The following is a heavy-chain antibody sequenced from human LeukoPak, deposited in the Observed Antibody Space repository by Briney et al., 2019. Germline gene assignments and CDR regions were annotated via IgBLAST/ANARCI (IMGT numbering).Heavy chain of an antibody. CDR1: GFTVSSNY. J-gene: IGHJ4*02. CDR2: IYSGGST. CDR3: ARRYTGYGILDY. Sequence: QPGGSLRLSCAASGFTVSSNYMSWVRQAPGKGLEWVSVIYSGGSTYYADSVKGRFTISRDNSKNSLYLQMNSLRAEDTAVYYCARRYTGYGILDYWGQGTLVTVSS. V-gene: IGHV3-53*01. D-gene: IGHD5-12*01.